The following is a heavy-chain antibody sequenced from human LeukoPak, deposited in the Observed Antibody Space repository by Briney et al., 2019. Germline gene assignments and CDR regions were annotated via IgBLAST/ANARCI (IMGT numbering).Heavy chain of an antibody. CDR2: IWYDGTNK. Sequence: GGSLRLSCAASGFTFRDYGMHGVRQAPGKGLEWVAVIWYDGTNKYYADSVEGRFTISRDNSKNTLYLQMNGLRAEDTAVYYGARTRYNSGGGDYWGQGTVVTVSP. CDR3: ARTRYNSGGGDY. CDR1: GFTFRDYG. V-gene: IGHV3-33*01. J-gene: IGHJ4*02. D-gene: IGHD6-19*01.